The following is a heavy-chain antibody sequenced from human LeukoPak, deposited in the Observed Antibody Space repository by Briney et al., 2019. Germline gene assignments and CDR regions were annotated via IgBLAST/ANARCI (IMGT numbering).Heavy chain of an antibody. CDR3: AVEMATIDRVY. CDR1: GFTFSTYA. CDR2: INHSGST. V-gene: IGHV4-34*08. Sequence: GSLRLSCAASGFTFSTYAMSWVRQPPGKGLEWIGEINHSGSTNYNPSLKSRVTISVDTSKNQFSLKLSSVTAADTAVYYCAVEMATIDRVYWGQGTLVTVSS. J-gene: IGHJ4*02. D-gene: IGHD5-24*01.